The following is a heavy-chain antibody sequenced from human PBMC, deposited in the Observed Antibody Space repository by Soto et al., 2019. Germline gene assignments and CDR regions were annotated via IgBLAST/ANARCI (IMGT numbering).Heavy chain of an antibody. J-gene: IGHJ4*02. CDR2: IHYSGST. D-gene: IGHD1-26*01. V-gene: IGHV4-39*01. Sequence: SETLSLTCTVSGDSISSSPYYWGWIRQPPGKGLEWIGNIHYSGSTYYNPSLESRVMISVDTSRNQFSLQLSSVTAADAAVYYCARRPSGSSDIRWGRGTLVTVS. CDR3: ARRPSGSSDIR. CDR1: GDSISSSPYY.